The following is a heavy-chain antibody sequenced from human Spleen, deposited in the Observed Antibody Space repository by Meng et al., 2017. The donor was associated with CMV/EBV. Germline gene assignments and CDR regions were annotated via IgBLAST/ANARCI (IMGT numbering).Heavy chain of an antibody. D-gene: IGHD1-26*01. Sequence: FPGYEIHWVRQATGLGLAWLGWMNPIGGNTGSAQKFQSRVTVARNTSIGTAYMELSSLRSEDTAVYYCASSPRRYSGSYGINWYFDLWGRGTLVTVSS. V-gene: IGHV1-8*03. CDR2: MNPIGGNT. J-gene: IGHJ2*01. CDR3: ASSPRRYSGSYGINWYFDL. CDR1: FPGYE.